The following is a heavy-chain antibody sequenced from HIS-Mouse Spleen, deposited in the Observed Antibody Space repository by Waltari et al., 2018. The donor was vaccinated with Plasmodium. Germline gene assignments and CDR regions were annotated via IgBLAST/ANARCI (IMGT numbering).Heavy chain of an antibody. CDR1: GFTFSSYA. CDR2: ISYEGRNK. D-gene: IGHD2-15*01. J-gene: IGHJ3*02. V-gene: IGHV3-30*04. Sequence: QVQLVESGGGVVQPGRSLRLSCAASGFTFSSYAMHWVRQAPGKGLEGVAVISYEGRNKDYADSGKGRFTISRDNSKNTLYLQMNSLRAEDTAVYYCAREGGYCSGGSCYSGQGFDIWGQGTMVTVSS. CDR3: AREGGYCSGGSCYSGQGFDI.